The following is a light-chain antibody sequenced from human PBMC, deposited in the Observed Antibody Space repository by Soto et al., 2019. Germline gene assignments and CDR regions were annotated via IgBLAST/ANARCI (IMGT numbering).Light chain of an antibody. J-gene: IGKJ1*01. CDR3: QQHYNTPPT. Sequence: DIVMTQSPDSLAVSLGERATINCKSSQSVLYSSNNKNYLAWYQQKPGQPPKLLVYWASTRESGVPDRFSCSGSGTDFTLTISSLQAEDVAVYYCQQHYNTPPTFGQGTKVEIK. CDR1: QSVLYSSNNKNY. CDR2: WAS. V-gene: IGKV4-1*01.